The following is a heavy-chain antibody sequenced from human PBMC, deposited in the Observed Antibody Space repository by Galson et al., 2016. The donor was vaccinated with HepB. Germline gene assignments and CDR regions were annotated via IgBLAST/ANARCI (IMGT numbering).Heavy chain of an antibody. CDR2: IDYSGNT. CDR3: ARVMRGYFTSSGCHKQLDY. D-gene: IGHD2-2*02. CDR1: GGSFSAYF. J-gene: IGHJ4*02. Sequence: SETLSLTCAVNGGSFSAYFWTWIRQPPGKGLEWIGEIDYSGNTKYNPSLKGRFTMSVDTSKTQFSLKLSSETAADTAVYYCARVMRGYFTSSGCHKQLDYWGLGTLVIVSS. V-gene: IGHV4-34*01.